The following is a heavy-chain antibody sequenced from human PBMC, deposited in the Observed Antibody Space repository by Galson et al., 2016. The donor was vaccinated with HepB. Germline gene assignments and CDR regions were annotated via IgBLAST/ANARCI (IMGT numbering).Heavy chain of an antibody. CDR1: GFTSDHYA. V-gene: IGHV3-9*02. CDR2: ISWNSGSI. Sequence: SLRLSCAASGFTSDHYAMHWVRQAPGKGLEWVSGISWNSGSIGYADSAKGRFTIFRDNAKNSLYLQMNSLRAEDTALYYCAKDSGAYYYDSSGHRRNAFDIWGQGTVVTVSS. J-gene: IGHJ3*02. CDR3: AKDSGAYYYDSSGHRRNAFDI. D-gene: IGHD3-22*01.